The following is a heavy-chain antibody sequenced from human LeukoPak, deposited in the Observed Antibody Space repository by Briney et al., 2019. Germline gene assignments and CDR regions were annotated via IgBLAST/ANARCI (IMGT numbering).Heavy chain of an antibody. V-gene: IGHV1-2*02. D-gene: IGHD3-22*01. CDR3: ARAHYYYDRSGYRIWFDP. CDR2: IKPISGGT. Sequence: GASVKVSCKASGYTFTGYYMHWGRQAPGQGLEWVGWIKPISGGTHSPPKFLGRVTMTSDTSITTAYMELNGLTSDDTALYFCARAHYYYDRSGYRIWFDPWGQGTLVTVSS. J-gene: IGHJ5*02. CDR1: GYTFTGYY.